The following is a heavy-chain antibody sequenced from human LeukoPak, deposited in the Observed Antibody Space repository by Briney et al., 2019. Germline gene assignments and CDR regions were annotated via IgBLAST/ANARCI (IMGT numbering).Heavy chain of an antibody. D-gene: IGHD2-15*01. CDR3: ANVAKGRFFFYYMDV. CDR2: ISSDNGIP. V-gene: IGHV1-18*01. CDR1: GYSTNRFG. Sequence: ASVRVSCKASGYSTNRFGVTWVRLAPGQGLEWIGWISSDNGIPRYADKFQGRVSLTTDTSKTTAYMELRSLRSDDSAVYFCANVAKGRFFFYYMDVWGKGTTVTVSS. J-gene: IGHJ6*03.